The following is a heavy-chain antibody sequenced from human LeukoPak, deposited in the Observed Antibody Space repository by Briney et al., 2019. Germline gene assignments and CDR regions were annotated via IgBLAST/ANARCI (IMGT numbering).Heavy chain of an antibody. CDR2: INHSGST. CDR1: GGSFSGYY. Sequence: SETLSLTCAVYGGSFSGYYWSWIRQPPGKGLEWIGEINHSGSTNYSPSLKSRVTISVDTSKNQFSLKLSSVTAADTAVYYCARPAYYYDSSGYYGGDYWGQGTLVTVSS. J-gene: IGHJ4*02. V-gene: IGHV4-34*01. CDR3: ARPAYYYDSSGYYGGDY. D-gene: IGHD3-22*01.